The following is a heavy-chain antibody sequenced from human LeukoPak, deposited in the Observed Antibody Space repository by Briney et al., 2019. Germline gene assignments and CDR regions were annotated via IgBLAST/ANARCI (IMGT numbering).Heavy chain of an antibody. Sequence: SETLSLTCTVSGGSISSGGYYWSWIRQPPGKGLEWIGYIYHSGSTYYNPSLKSRVTISVDRSKNQFSLKLSSVTAADTAVYYCARGPDYYDSSGYYLWGQGTLVTVSS. CDR2: IYHSGST. V-gene: IGHV4-30-2*01. D-gene: IGHD3-22*01. J-gene: IGHJ1*01. CDR3: ARGPDYYDSSGYYL. CDR1: GGSISSGGYY.